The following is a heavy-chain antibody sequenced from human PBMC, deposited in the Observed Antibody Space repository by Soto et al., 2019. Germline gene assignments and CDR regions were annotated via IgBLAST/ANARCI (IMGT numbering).Heavy chain of an antibody. D-gene: IGHD5-12*01. CDR2: IYHSGST. V-gene: IGHV4-30-2*01. J-gene: IGHJ4*02. CDR3: AAGGGLPRYY. Sequence: SETLSLTCAVSGGSISSGGYSWSWIRQPPGKGLEWIGYIYHSGSTYYNPSLKSRVTISVDRSKNQFSLKLSSVTAADTALYYCAAGGGLPRYYWGQGTLVTVSS. CDR1: GGSISSGGYS.